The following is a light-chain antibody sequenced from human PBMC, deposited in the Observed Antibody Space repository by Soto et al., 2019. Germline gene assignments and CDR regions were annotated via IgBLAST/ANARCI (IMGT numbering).Light chain of an antibody. Sequence: QSVLTQPPSVSGAPGQRVSISCTGTSSNIGAGYDVHWYQHLPGTAPKLLIFGDINRPSGVPDRFSGSKSGTSASLAITGLQAGDEADYYCQSYDSSLSISVFGGGTKLTVL. V-gene: IGLV1-40*01. J-gene: IGLJ2*01. CDR3: QSYDSSLSISV. CDR2: GDI. CDR1: SSNIGAGYD.